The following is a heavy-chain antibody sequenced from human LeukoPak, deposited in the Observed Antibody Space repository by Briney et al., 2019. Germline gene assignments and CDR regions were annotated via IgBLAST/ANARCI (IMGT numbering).Heavy chain of an antibody. CDR2: IYPGDSGP. J-gene: IGHJ3*01. D-gene: IGHD1-26*01. CDR3: GMSGDRVPLQDDVFDV. Sequence: PGESLKISCKVSGYSFTSYCIGWVRQMPGKGLEWMGFIYPGDSGPTYSPSFQGQVTISVDKSINTAYLQWSSLQASDTAMYYCGMSGDRVPLQDDVFDVWGQGTMVTVST. CDR1: GYSFTSYC. V-gene: IGHV5-51*01.